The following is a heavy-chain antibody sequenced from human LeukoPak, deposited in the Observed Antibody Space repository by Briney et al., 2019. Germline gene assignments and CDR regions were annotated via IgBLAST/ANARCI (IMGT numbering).Heavy chain of an antibody. V-gene: IGHV1-2*02. CDR1: GYTFTGYY. J-gene: IGHJ4*02. CDR2: INPNSGGT. Sequence: GASVKVSCKASGYTFTGYYMHWVRQAPGQGLEWMGWINPNSGGTNYAQKFQGRVTMTRDTSISTAYMELSRLRSDDTAVYYCARVSCSNTSCSKNDYWGQGTLVTVSS. CDR3: ARVSCSNTSCSKNDY. D-gene: IGHD2-2*01.